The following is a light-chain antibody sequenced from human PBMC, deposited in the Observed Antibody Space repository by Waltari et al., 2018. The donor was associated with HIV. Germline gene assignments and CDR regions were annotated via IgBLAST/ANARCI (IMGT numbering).Light chain of an antibody. CDR3: QQSYTTLYT. CDR2: DTS. V-gene: IGKV1-39*01. J-gene: IGKJ2*01. Sequence: DINLTQSPSSLSASVGDRVTITCRASQRISSSLNWYQHRPGKAPNLIIFDTSSLQSGVPSRFNGSGSGTDFTLTISSLQPEDFVTYYCQQSYTTLYTFGQGTRLEIK. CDR1: QRISSS.